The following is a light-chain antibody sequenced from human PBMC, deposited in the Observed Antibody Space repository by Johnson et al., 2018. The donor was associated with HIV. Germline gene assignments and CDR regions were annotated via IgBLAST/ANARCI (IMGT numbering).Light chain of an antibody. V-gene: IGLV1-51*01. CDR3: GTWDSSLSVYV. Sequence: QSVLTQPPSVSAAPGQKVTISCSGTSSNIGNHYVSWYQLLPGTAPKLIIYDNNQRPSGIPDRFSVSKSGTSATLGITGLQTGDESAYYCGTWDSSLSVYVFGTGTKVTVL. CDR1: SSNIGNHY. J-gene: IGLJ1*01. CDR2: DNN.